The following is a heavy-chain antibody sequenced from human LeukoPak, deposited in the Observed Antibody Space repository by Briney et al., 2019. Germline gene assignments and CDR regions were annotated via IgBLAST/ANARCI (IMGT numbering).Heavy chain of an antibody. D-gene: IGHD3-22*01. J-gene: IGHJ4*02. CDR2: IDRNGDST. CDR1: GFTFEDYG. V-gene: IGHV3-20*04. Sequence: GGSLRLSCAASGFTFEDYGMSWVRHGPGKGLEWVSAIDRNGDSTGYADSVKGRFTISRDNAKNSLYLQINSLRAEDMALYYCARGYYDSSGYYLDHWGQGTLVTVSS. CDR3: ARGYYDSSGYYLDH.